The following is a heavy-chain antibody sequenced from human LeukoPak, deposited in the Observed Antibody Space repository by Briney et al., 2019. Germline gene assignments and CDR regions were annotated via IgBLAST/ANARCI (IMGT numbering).Heavy chain of an antibody. V-gene: IGHV1-18*01. D-gene: IGHD3-16*01. CDR3: ARLRYYDYVWDLRGGY. J-gene: IGHJ4*02. Sequence: GASVKVSCKASGYTFTSYGISWVRQAPGQGLEWMGWISAYNGNTNYAQKLQGRVTMTTDTSTSTAYMELRSLRSDDTAVYYCARLRYYDYVWDLRGGYWGQGTLVTVSS. CDR2: ISAYNGNT. CDR1: GYTFTSYG.